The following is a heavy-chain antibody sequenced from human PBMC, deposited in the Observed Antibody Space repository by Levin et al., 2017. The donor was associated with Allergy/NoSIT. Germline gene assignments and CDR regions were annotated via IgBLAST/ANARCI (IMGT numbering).Heavy chain of an antibody. Sequence: HGESLKISCAGSGFTFGSYAMSWVRQTPGKGLEWVSSISGSGGSIHFADSVKGRFSISRDNSKNTVFLQMRSLRVDDTAVYYCAKGSGAYGSGSAVDGWGQGTTVTVSS. CDR3: AKGSGAYGSGSAVDG. J-gene: IGHJ6*02. D-gene: IGHD3-10*01. CDR1: GFTFGSYA. CDR2: ISGSGGSI. V-gene: IGHV3-23*01.